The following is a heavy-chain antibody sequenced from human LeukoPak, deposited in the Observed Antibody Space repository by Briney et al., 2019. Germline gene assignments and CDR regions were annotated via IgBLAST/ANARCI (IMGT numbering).Heavy chain of an antibody. CDR3: SSTTRYYYYYGMDV. Sequence: GGSLRLSCAASGFTFSSYGMHWVRQAPGKGPEWVAVIWYDGSNKYYADSVKGRFTISRDNSKKTLYLQMNSLRAEDTAVYYCSSTTRYYYYYGMDVWGKGTTVTVSS. CDR1: GFTFSSYG. J-gene: IGHJ6*04. CDR2: IWYDGSNK. D-gene: IGHD2-2*01. V-gene: IGHV3-33*01.